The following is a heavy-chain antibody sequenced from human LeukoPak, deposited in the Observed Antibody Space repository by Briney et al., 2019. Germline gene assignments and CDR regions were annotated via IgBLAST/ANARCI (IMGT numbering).Heavy chain of an antibody. J-gene: IGHJ4*02. D-gene: IGHD6-19*01. CDR1: GYTFTGYY. CDR2: INPNSGGT. Sequence: ASVKVSCKASGYTFTGYYMHWVRQAPGQGLEWMGWINPNSGGTNYAQKFQGRVTMTRDTSISTAYMELSRLRSDDTAVYYCARRIQWLGYYFDYWGQGTLVTVSS. V-gene: IGHV1-2*02. CDR3: ARRIQWLGYYFDY.